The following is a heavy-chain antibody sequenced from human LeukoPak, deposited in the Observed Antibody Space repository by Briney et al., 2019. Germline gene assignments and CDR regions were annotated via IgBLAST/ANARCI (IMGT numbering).Heavy chain of an antibody. Sequence: ASVKVSCKASGYTFTGYYMHWVRQAPGQGLEWMGWINPNSGGTNYAQKFRGRVTMTRDTSISTAYMELSRLRSDDTAVYYCARVDGDYVKFDPWGQGTLVTVSS. CDR2: INPNSGGT. J-gene: IGHJ5*02. V-gene: IGHV1-2*02. CDR3: ARVDGDYVKFDP. CDR1: GYTFTGYY. D-gene: IGHD4-17*01.